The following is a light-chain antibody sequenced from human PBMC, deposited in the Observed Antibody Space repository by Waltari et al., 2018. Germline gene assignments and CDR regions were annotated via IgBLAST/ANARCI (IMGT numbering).Light chain of an antibody. Sequence: QSALTQPRSVSGSPGQSVTISCTKTNSDIDPFNYVSWYQQHPGKAPKLVIYDVRVRPSGVPDRFSGSRSGNTASLIISGLQPEDEADYYCSSFPGGSLVFVGGTELTVL. CDR2: DVR. CDR1: NSDIDPFNY. CDR3: SSFPGGSLV. J-gene: IGLJ2*01. V-gene: IGLV2-11*01.